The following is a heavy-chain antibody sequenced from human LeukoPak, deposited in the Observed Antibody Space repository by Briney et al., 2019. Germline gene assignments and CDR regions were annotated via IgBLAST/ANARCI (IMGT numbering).Heavy chain of an antibody. J-gene: IGHJ4*02. CDR3: ARDAQWNDY. CDR2: IKQDGSEK. Sequence: GGSLRLSCAASGFTFSSYAMSWVRQAPGKGLEWVANIKQDGSEKYYVDSVKGRFTISRDNAKNSLYLQMNSLRAEDTAVYYCARDAQWNDYWGQGTLVTVSS. V-gene: IGHV3-7*01. D-gene: IGHD6-19*01. CDR1: GFTFSSYA.